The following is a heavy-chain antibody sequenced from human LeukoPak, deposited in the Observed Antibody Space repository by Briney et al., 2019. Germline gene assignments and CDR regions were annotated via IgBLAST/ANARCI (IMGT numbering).Heavy chain of an antibody. J-gene: IGHJ4*02. V-gene: IGHV4-34*01. CDR1: GGSFSGYY. CDR2: INHSGST. Sequence: SETLSLTCAVYGGSFSGYYWSWIRQPPGKGLEWIGEINHSGSTNYNPSLKSRVTISVDTSKNQFSLKLSSVTAADTAVYYCAGAVAGYYFDYWGQGTLVTVSS. D-gene: IGHD6-19*01. CDR3: AGAVAGYYFDY.